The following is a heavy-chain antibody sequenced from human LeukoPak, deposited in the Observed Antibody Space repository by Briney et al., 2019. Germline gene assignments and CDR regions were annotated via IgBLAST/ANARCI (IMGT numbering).Heavy chain of an antibody. D-gene: IGHD3-16*02. J-gene: IGHJ4*02. Sequence: ASVKVSCKASGYTFTSYAMHWVRQAPGQRLEWMGWINAGNGNTKYSQKFQGRVTITRDTSASTAYMELSSLRSEDTAVYYCARDGGYDYVWGSYRYPAYWGQGTLVTVSS. CDR3: ARDGGYDYVWGSYRYPAY. CDR1: GYTFTSYA. CDR2: INAGNGNT. V-gene: IGHV1-3*01.